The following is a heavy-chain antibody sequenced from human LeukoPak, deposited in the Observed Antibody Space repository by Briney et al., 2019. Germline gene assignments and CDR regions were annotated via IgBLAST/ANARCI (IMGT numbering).Heavy chain of an antibody. J-gene: IGHJ4*02. Sequence: GGSLRLSCAASGFTFSSYGMHWVRQAPGKGLEWVAVISYDGSNKYYADSVKGRFTISRDNSKNTLYLQMNSLRAEDTAVYYCAKEGQLVPYYFDYWGQGTLVTVSS. CDR3: AKEGQLVPYYFDY. CDR1: GFTFSSYG. D-gene: IGHD6-6*01. V-gene: IGHV3-30*18. CDR2: ISYDGSNK.